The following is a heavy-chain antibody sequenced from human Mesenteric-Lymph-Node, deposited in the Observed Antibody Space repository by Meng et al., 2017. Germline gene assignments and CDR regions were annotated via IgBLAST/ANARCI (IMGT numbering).Heavy chain of an antibody. J-gene: IGHJ4*02. V-gene: IGHV3-11*01. D-gene: IGHD2-21*02. CDR3: ARESSAYCGGDCYGSFDY. CDR1: GFTFSDYY. CDR2: ISSSGSTI. Sequence: GGSLRLSCAASGFTFSDYYMSWIRQAPGKGLEWVSYISSSGSTIYYADSVKGRFTITRDNAKNSLYLQMNSLRAEDTAVYYCARESSAYCGGDCYGSFDYWGQGTLVTVSS.